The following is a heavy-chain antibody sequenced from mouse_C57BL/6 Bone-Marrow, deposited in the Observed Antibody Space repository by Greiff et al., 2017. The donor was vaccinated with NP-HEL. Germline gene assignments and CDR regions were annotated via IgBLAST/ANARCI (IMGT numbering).Heavy chain of an antibody. D-gene: IGHD2-14*01. CDR1: GFTFSSYA. CDR2: ISDGGSYT. V-gene: IGHV5-4*01. Sequence: EVQLQESGGGLVKPGGSLKLSCAASGFTFSSYAMSWVRQTPEKRLEWVATISDGGSYTYYPDNVKGRFTLSRDNAKNNLYLQMSHLKSEDTAMYYCAIVNRVPYYAMDYWGQGTSVTVSS. J-gene: IGHJ4*01. CDR3: AIVNRVPYYAMDY.